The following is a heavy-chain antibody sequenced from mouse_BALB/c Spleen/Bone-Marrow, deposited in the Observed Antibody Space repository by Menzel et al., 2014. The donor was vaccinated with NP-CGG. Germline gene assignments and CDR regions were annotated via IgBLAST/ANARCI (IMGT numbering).Heavy chain of an antibody. V-gene: IGHV14-3*02. CDR1: GFNIKDTY. CDR2: IDPANDNN. D-gene: IGHD1-1*02. Sequence: EVHLVESGAELVKPGASVKLSCTASGFNIKDTYMHWVKQRPEQGLEWIGRIDPANDNNKCDPKFQGKATITTDTSSNTAYLQLSGLTSEDTAVYYCTRFFGGDGYWYFDVWGAGTTVSGSS. J-gene: IGHJ1*01. CDR3: TRFFGGDGYWYFDV.